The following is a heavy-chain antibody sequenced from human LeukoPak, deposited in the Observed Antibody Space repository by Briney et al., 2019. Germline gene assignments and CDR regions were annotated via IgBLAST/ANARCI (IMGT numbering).Heavy chain of an antibody. CDR2: IFSSGGT. Sequence: SETLSLTCTVSGGSVGGFYWTWIRQPPGGGMQWIGFIFSSGGTNYNPSLKSRVAISTDTSKNQVSLRVTSVTAADTAVYYCATGGDYTSGWYNIWGQGNLVSASS. CDR1: GGSVGGFY. V-gene: IGHV4-4*09. D-gene: IGHD6-19*01. CDR3: ATGGDYTSGWYNI. J-gene: IGHJ4*02.